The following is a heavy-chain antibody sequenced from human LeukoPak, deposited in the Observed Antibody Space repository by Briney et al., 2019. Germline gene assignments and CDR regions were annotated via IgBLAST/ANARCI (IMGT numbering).Heavy chain of an antibody. CDR2: IYYSGGT. CDR1: GGSISSGGYY. D-gene: IGHD3-10*01. CDR3: AREVRGVLNYYFDY. Sequence: PSETLSLTCTVSGGSISSGGYYWSWIRQHPGKGLEWIGYIYYSGGTYYNPSLKSRVTISVDTSKNQFSLKLSSVTAADTAVYYCAREVRGVLNYYFDYWGQGTLVTVSS. V-gene: IGHV4-31*03. J-gene: IGHJ4*02.